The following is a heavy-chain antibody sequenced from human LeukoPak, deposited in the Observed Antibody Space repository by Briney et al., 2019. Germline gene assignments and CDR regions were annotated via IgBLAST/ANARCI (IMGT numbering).Heavy chain of an antibody. Sequence: PGGSLRLSCAASGFTFSSYAMSWVRQAPGKGLEWVSAISGSGGSTYYADSAKGRFTISRDNSKSTLYLQMNSLRAEDTAVYYCAKGSVYSYGYGLISYIDEWGQGSLVTVSS. J-gene: IGHJ4*02. V-gene: IGHV3-23*01. CDR3: AKGSVYSYGYGLISYIDE. D-gene: IGHD5-18*01. CDR2: ISGSGGST. CDR1: GFTFSSYA.